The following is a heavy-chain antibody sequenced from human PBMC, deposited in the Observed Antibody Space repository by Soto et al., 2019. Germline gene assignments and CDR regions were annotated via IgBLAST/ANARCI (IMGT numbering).Heavy chain of an antibody. CDR2: IYPGDSDT. Sequence: GESLKISCKGSGFSFTSYWIGWVRQMPGKGLEWMGIIYPGDSDTRYSPSFQGQVTISADKSISTAYLQWSSLKASDTAIYYCARRGDGSSSGPDIDHWGQGTLVTVAS. D-gene: IGHD6-6*01. CDR3: ARRGDGSSSGPDIDH. J-gene: IGHJ4*02. V-gene: IGHV5-51*01. CDR1: GFSFTSYW.